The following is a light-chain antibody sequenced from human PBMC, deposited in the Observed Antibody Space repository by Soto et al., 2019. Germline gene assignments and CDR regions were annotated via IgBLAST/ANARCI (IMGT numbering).Light chain of an antibody. Sequence: DIVLTQSPATLSLSPGERATLTCRASQSVSSSYLAWYQQKPGQAPRLLIYGASNRATGIPGRFSASGSGTDFTLTITPLEPEDFAVYFCQQYANSPITFGQGTRLEIK. CDR1: QSVSSSY. V-gene: IGKV3-20*01. CDR2: GAS. CDR3: QQYANSPIT. J-gene: IGKJ5*01.